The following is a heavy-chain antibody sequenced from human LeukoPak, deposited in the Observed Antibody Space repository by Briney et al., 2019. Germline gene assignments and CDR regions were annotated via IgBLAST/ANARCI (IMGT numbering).Heavy chain of an antibody. CDR3: ARDGCSSTSCYSDYYYGMDV. CDR1: GGSITRYY. Sequence: SQTLSLTCTVSGGSITRYYWTWIRQPPGKGLEWIGYIFSNGSTNYNPSLKSRVAISLDTSKRQFSLRLTSVTAADTAVYYCARDGCSSTSCYSDYYYGMDVWGQGTTVTVSS. CDR2: IFSNGST. V-gene: IGHV4-59*01. J-gene: IGHJ6*02. D-gene: IGHD2-2*01.